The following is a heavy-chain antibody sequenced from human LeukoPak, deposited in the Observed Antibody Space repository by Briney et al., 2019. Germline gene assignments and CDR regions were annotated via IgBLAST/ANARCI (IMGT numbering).Heavy chain of an antibody. CDR2: ISGSGGST. J-gene: IGHJ4*02. CDR3: AKDIRPGYSSSWYDY. CDR1: GFTFSSYA. V-gene: IGHV3-23*01. D-gene: IGHD6-13*01. Sequence: PGGSLRLSCAASGFTFSSYAMSWVRQAPGKGLEWVSAISGSGGSTYYADSVKGRFTISRDNSKNTLYLQMNSLRAEDTALYYCAKDIRPGYSSSWYDYWGRGTLVTVSS.